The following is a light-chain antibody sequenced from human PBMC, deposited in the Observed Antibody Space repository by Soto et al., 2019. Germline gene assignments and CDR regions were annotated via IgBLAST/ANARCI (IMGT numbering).Light chain of an antibody. CDR2: AAS. CDR1: QDIRNE. CDR3: LQDYNYPRT. J-gene: IGKJ1*01. Sequence: AIQMTQSASSVSASVGDRVTITCRASQDIRNELGWYQQKPGKAPKVLIYAASTLQSGVPSRFSGSGSGSDFTLTFSSLQPEDYASYYCLQDYNYPRTFGQGTKVDIK. V-gene: IGKV1-6*01.